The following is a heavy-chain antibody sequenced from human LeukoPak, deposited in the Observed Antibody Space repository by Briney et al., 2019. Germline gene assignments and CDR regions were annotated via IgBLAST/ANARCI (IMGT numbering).Heavy chain of an antibody. CDR3: ATGPRHDSGRRLEY. Sequence: GGSLRLSCEASGLTLSRNDMTWVRQAPGKGLEWVSSLDPSGATTFYAGSVRGRFTISRDNSKNTASLQMNSLRFEDTAIYYCATGPRHDSGRRLEYWGQGALVTVSA. J-gene: IGHJ4*02. CDR2: LDPSGATT. D-gene: IGHD6-19*01. CDR1: GLTLSRND. V-gene: IGHV3-23*01.